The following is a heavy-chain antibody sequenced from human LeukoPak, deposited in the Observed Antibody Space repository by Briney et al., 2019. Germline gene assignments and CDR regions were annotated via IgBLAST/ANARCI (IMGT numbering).Heavy chain of an antibody. CDR3: ARDRPLWFGELSYEYYFDY. J-gene: IGHJ4*02. CDR1: GYTFTSYG. V-gene: IGHV1-18*01. D-gene: IGHD3-10*01. Sequence: ASVKVSCKASGYTFTSYGISWVRQAPGQGLEWMGWISAYNGNTNYAQKLQGRVTMTTDTSTSTAYMELRSLRSDDTAVYYSARDRPLWFGELSYEYYFDYWGQGTLVTVSS. CDR2: ISAYNGNT.